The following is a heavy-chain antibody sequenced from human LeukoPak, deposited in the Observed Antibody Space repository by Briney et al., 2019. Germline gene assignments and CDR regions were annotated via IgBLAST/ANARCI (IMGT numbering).Heavy chain of an antibody. D-gene: IGHD3-10*01. CDR1: GFTFSSYS. Sequence: PGGSLRLSCAASGFTFSSYSMNWVRQAPGKGLEWVSSISSSSSYIYYADSVKGRFTISRDNAKNSLYLQMNSLRAEDTAVYYCARGEYGSGSLIDYWGQGTLVTVSS. CDR2: ISSSSSYI. V-gene: IGHV3-21*01. CDR3: ARGEYGSGSLIDY. J-gene: IGHJ4*02.